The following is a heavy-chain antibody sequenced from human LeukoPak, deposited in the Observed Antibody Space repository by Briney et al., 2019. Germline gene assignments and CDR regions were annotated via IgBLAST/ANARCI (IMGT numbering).Heavy chain of an antibody. J-gene: IGHJ4*02. CDR1: GFTFGDYA. CDR2: IRRKAYGGTA. D-gene: IGHD5-18*01. V-gene: IGHV3-49*04. Sequence: GGSLRLSCTASGFTFGDYAVSWVRQAPGKGLEWVGFIRRKAYGGTAEYAASVKGRFTISRDDSNSIAYLQMTNLKTEDTAVYYCRGYSYSIGMDYWGQGTLVTVSS. CDR3: RGYSYSIGMDY.